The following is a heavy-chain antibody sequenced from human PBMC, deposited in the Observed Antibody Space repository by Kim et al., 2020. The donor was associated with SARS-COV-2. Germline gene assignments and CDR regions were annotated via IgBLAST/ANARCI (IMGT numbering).Heavy chain of an antibody. CDR2: IKSQPDGWTT. V-gene: IGHV3-15*01. J-gene: IGHJ4*02. CDR1: GFNFARAW. Sequence: GGSLRLSCAASGFNFARAWMNWVRQAPGKGLEWVGRIKSQPDGWTTDYAAPVEDRFTISRDDSKETLYLQMDSLKTEDTAMYYCTTVSVADNWGQGTLVTVSS. CDR3: TTVSVADN.